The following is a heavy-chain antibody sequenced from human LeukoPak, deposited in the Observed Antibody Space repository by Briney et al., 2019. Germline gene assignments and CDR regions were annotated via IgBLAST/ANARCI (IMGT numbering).Heavy chain of an antibody. D-gene: IGHD2-15*01. CDR2: IYHSGST. V-gene: IGHV4-30-2*01. Sequence: SETLSLTCAVSGGSISSGGYSWSWIRQPPGKGLEWIGYIYHSGSTYYNPSLKSRVTISVDRSKNQFSLKLSSVTAADRAVYYCARGYCSGGSCYHPFDYWGQGTLVTVSS. CDR3: ARGYCSGGSCYHPFDY. CDR1: GGSISSGGYS. J-gene: IGHJ4*02.